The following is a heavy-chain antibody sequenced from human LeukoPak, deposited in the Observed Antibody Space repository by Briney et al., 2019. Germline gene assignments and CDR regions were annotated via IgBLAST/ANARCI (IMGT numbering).Heavy chain of an antibody. CDR2: IFGGERN. Sequence: SETLSLSCSVSGDSISNADYYWGWIRQAPGKGLEWIGSIFGGERNHYNPSLKSRATMSVDTSKNQFSLKLTSVTAADAAMYYCARQLPTAAADTMGYFVNWGQ. V-gene: IGHV4-39*01. CDR3: ARQLPTAAADTMGYFVN. CDR1: GDSISNADYY. J-gene: IGHJ4*03. D-gene: IGHD6-13*01.